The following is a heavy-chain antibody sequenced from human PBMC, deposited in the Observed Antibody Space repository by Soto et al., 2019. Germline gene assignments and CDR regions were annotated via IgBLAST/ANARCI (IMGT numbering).Heavy chain of an antibody. CDR2: IYHSGST. J-gene: IGHJ5*02. CDR1: GYSISNGYY. CDR3: ARAPYCSGGTCSLDNWFDP. D-gene: IGHD2-15*01. Sequence: ETLSLTCTASGYSISNGYYWGWIRQTPGKGLEWIGSIYHSGSTYYNPSLKSRVTISVDTSKNQFSLKLSSVTAADTAVYYCARAPYCSGGTCSLDNWFDPWGQGTLVTVSS. V-gene: IGHV4-38-2*02.